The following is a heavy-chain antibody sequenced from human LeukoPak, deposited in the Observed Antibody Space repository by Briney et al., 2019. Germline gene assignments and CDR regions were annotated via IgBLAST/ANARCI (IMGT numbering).Heavy chain of an antibody. CDR2: ISTSGGST. V-gene: IGHV3-23*01. D-gene: IGHD6-6*01. CDR3: AKDRAAPSGGYYFDY. CDR1: GFTFSTYS. J-gene: IGHJ4*02. Sequence: TGGSVRLFCAASGFTFSTYSMNWVGQAPGQGLEWVSAISTSGGSTYYADSVRGRFTISRDNSKNTLFLQMNSLRAEDTAVYYCAKDRAAPSGGYYFDYWGQATVVTVSS.